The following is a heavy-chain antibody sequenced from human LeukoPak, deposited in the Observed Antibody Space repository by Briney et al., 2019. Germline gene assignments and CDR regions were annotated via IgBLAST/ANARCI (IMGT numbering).Heavy chain of an antibody. J-gene: IGHJ5*02. CDR3: ARHLVAVMDP. D-gene: IGHD5-12*01. Sequence: SETLSLTCAVSGVSISSNNWWSWVRQPPGKGLEWIGEIYHSGSTKYNPSLTSRVTISVDKSKNQLSLKVNSLTAADTAVYYCARHLVAVMDPWGQGTLVTVSS. CDR1: GVSISSNNW. V-gene: IGHV4-4*02. CDR2: IYHSGST.